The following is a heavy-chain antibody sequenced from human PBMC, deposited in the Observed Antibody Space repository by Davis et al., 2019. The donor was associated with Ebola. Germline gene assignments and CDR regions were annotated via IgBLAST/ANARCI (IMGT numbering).Heavy chain of an antibody. CDR1: GFTFSSYA. Sequence: GGSLRLSCAASGFTFSSYAMSWVRQAPGKGLEWVSAISGSGGSTYYADSVKGRFTISRDNSKNSLYLQMNSLRTEDTALYYCALRRGHDYVWGSYQFWGQGTLVTVSS. CDR2: ISGSGGST. CDR3: ALRRGHDYVWGSYQF. J-gene: IGHJ4*02. V-gene: IGHV3-23*01. D-gene: IGHD3-16*02.